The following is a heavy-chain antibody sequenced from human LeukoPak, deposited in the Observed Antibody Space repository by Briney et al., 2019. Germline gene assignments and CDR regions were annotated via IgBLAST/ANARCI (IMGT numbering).Heavy chain of an antibody. CDR1: GGSISSSDYY. CDR3: ARAVGYTSSLDY. J-gene: IGHJ4*02. D-gene: IGHD5-18*01. Sequence: SETLSLTCTVSGGSISSSDYYWGWIRQPPGKGLEWIGSIYYSGNTYYNASLKGRVTMSVDTSKNQFSLKLSSVTAADTAVYYCARAVGYTSSLDYWGQGTLVTVSS. CDR2: IYYSGNT. V-gene: IGHV4-39*07.